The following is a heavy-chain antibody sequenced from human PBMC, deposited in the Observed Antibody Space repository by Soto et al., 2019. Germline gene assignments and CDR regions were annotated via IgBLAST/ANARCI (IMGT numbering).Heavy chain of an antibody. D-gene: IGHD3-22*01. Sequence: PSETLSLTCTVSGGSISSGDYYWSWIRQPPGKGLEWIGYIYYSGSTYYNPSLKSRVTISVDTSKNQFSLKLSSVTAADTAVYYCARGGIDSSGYLFAYWGQGTLVTVSS. CDR1: GGSISSGDYY. CDR2: IYYSGST. J-gene: IGHJ4*02. CDR3: ARGGIDSSGYLFAY. V-gene: IGHV4-30-4*01.